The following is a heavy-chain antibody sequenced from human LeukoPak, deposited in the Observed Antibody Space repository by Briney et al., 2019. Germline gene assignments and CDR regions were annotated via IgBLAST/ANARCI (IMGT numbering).Heavy chain of an antibody. CDR2: IKQDGRWK. D-gene: IGHD2-21*01. J-gene: IGHJ4*01. CDR3: AREDPVAKLSH. Sequence: GGALRLSCAASGFTFSSYWRSWLRQAPGKGLEGVANIKQDGRWKYYVAYAPAPFSISRDTGHNSLSLQMNSLRAEDTAVFYCAREDPVAKLSHWGHGTPVTVSS. V-gene: IGHV3-7*01. CDR1: GFTFSSYW.